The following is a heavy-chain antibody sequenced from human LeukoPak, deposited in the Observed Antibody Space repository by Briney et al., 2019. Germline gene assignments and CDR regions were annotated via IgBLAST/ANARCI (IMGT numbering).Heavy chain of an antibody. J-gene: IGHJ5*02. D-gene: IGHD2-15*01. Sequence: SETLSLTCSVSGASISSSSYYWGWIRQPPGKGLEWIGSIYYSGSTYYNPSLKNRVTISVDTSKNQFSLKLSSVTAADTAVYYCARGEDIVVVVAAAGDWFDPWGQGTLVTVSS. CDR2: IYYSGST. CDR1: GASISSSSYY. V-gene: IGHV4-39*07. CDR3: ARGEDIVVVVAAAGDWFDP.